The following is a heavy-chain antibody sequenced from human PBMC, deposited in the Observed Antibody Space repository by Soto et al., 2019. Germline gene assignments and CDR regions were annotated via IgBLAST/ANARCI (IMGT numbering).Heavy chain of an antibody. CDR3: ARGGAGYCSGGSCYYYGMDV. CDR2: IWYDGSNK. V-gene: IGHV3-33*01. Sequence: QVQLVESGGGVVQPGRSLRLSCAASGFTFSSYGMHWVRQAPGKGLEWVAVIWYDGSNKYYADSVKGRFTISRDNSKNTLYLQMNSLRAEDTAVYYCARGGAGYCSGGSCYYYGMDVWGQGTTVTVSS. CDR1: GFTFSSYG. J-gene: IGHJ6*02. D-gene: IGHD2-15*01.